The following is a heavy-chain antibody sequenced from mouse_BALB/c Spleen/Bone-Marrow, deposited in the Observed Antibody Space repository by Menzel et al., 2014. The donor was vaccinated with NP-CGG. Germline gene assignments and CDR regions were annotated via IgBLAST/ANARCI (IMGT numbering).Heavy chain of an antibody. CDR1: GFTFSDFY. Sequence: EVQLAESGGGLVQLGGSLRLSCATSGFTFSDFYMEWVRQPPGKRLEWIAASRNKVNDYTTEYSASVKGRFIVSRDTSQSILYLQMNALRAEDTAIYYCARAVYGNFDYWGQGTTLTVSS. D-gene: IGHD2-1*01. CDR3: ARAVYGNFDY. V-gene: IGHV7-1*02. CDR2: SRNKVNDYTT. J-gene: IGHJ2*01.